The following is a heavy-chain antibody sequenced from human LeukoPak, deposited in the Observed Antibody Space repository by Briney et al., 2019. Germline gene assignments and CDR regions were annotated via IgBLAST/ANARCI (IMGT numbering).Heavy chain of an antibody. CDR2: IKQDGSET. J-gene: IGHJ6*03. CDR3: ARDKSGTMIRGVITTYYYSMDV. V-gene: IGHV3-7*01. D-gene: IGHD3-10*01. Sequence: GGSLRLSCATSGFTFSSYPMSWVRQAPGKGLEWVANIKQDGSETYYVDSVKGRFTISRDNAKNSLFLQMNSLRAEDTALYYCARDKSGTMIRGVITTYYYSMDVWGKGTTVTISS. CDR1: GFTFSSYP.